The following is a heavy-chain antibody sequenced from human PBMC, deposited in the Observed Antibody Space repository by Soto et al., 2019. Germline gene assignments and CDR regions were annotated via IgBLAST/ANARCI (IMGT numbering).Heavy chain of an antibody. CDR1: GGTFSSYA. Sequence: ASVKVSCKASGGTFSSYAISWVRQAPGQGLEWMGGIIPIFGAANYAQKFQGRVTITADKSTSTAYMELSSLRSEDTAVYYCAREGMLGYCSGGSCFNWFDPWGQGTLVTVSS. CDR3: AREGMLGYCSGGSCFNWFDP. CDR2: IIPIFGAA. V-gene: IGHV1-69*06. D-gene: IGHD2-15*01. J-gene: IGHJ5*02.